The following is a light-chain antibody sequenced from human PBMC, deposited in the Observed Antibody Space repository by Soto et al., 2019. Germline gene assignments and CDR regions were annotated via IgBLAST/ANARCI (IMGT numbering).Light chain of an antibody. CDR1: QSVRSTY. CDR2: GAS. Sequence: VLPPSPGTLSLSPEARATLSCRARQSVRSTYLGWYQQKPGQAPRLLIYGASTRATDIPARFSGSGSGTEFTLTISSLQSEDFALYYCQQYNNWPLTFGGGTKVDIK. J-gene: IGKJ4*01. V-gene: IGKV3-15*01. CDR3: QQYNNWPLT.